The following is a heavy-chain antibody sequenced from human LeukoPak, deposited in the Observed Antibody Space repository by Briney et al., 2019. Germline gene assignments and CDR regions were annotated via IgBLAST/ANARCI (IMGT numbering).Heavy chain of an antibody. V-gene: IGHV3-23*01. CDR2: ITGSGGST. D-gene: IGHD3-16*01. J-gene: IGHJ4*02. Sequence: RGSLRLSCAASGFTFSSHAMTWVRQAPGKGLEWGSSITGSGGSTFYAASVKGRFTISRDNSKNTLYLQMNSLRAEDTAVYYCAKLGISDGIDYWGQGTLVTVSS. CDR3: AKLGISDGIDY. CDR1: GFTFSSHA.